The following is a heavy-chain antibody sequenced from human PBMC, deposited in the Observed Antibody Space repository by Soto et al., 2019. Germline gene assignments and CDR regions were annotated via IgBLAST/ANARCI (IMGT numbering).Heavy chain of an antibody. J-gene: IGHJ4*02. V-gene: IGHV1-2*04. Sequence: WXSXKVSYTASGYTXSGYYMDLVRQAPGQGLEWMGWINPNSGGTNYAQKFQGWVTMTRDTSISTAYMELSRPRSDDTAVYYCARVGFPRYFSGHFDYWGQGTLVTVSS. D-gene: IGHD1-1*01. CDR3: ARVGFPRYFSGHFDY. CDR2: INPNSGGT. CDR1: GYTXSGYY.